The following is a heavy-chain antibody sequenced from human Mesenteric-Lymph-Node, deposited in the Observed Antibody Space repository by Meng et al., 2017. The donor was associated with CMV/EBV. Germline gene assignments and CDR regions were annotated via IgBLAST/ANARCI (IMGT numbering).Heavy chain of an antibody. CDR3: ARVVDDYSTLESTPADY. CDR2: IKSKTAGETT. D-gene: IGHD4-11*01. CDR1: FTNAR. V-gene: IGHV3-15*01. J-gene: IGHJ4*02. Sequence: FTNARMNWVRQAPGKGLEWVGLIKSKTAGETTDYVAPVKGRFIISRDDSKNTLYLQMNSLKTEDTAVYYCARVVDDYSTLESTPADYWGQGTLVTVSS.